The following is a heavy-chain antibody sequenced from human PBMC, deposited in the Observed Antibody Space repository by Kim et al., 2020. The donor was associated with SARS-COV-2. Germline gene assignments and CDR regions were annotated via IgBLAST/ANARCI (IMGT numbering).Heavy chain of an antibody. CDR3: ARDNSSGYLTLDY. Sequence: SNPSLKSRVTISVDTSKNQFSLKLSSVTAADTAVYYCARDNSSGYLTLDYWGQGTLVTVSS. V-gene: IGHV4-31*02. J-gene: IGHJ4*02. D-gene: IGHD3-22*01.